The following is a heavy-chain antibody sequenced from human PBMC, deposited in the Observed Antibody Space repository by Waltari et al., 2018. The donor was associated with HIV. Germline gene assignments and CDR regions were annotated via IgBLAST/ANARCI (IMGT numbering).Heavy chain of an antibody. V-gene: IGHV4-4*02. D-gene: IGHD4-17*01. Sequence: QVQLQESGPGLVKPSGTLSLTCVVSGGAISSSNCWSWVRQPPGKGLGWIGEIYHSGTTNYTPSLKSRAAISMYQSQNQFSLILNSVTAADTAMYFCARARPLLTTWAGVFDIWGRGTMVIVSS. J-gene: IGHJ3*02. CDR2: IYHSGTT. CDR3: ARARPLLTTWAGVFDI. CDR1: GGAISSSNC.